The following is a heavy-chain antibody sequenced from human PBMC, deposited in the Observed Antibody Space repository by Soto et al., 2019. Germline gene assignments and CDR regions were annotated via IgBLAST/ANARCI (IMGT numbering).Heavy chain of an antibody. CDR3: AKKRVLVPAMYHFDY. Sequence: GGSLRLSCAASGFTFSSYSRNWVRQAPGKGLEWVSIISGDGGTTSYADSVKGRFTISRDNSKNTLYLQMNSLRAEDTAVYYCAKKRVLVPAMYHFDYWGQGTLVTVSS. CDR1: GFTFSSYS. J-gene: IGHJ4*02. D-gene: IGHD2-2*01. V-gene: IGHV3-23*01. CDR2: ISGDGGTT.